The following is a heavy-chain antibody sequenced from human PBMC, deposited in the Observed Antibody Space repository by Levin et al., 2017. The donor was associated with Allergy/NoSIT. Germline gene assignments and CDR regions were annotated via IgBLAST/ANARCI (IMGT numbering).Heavy chain of an antibody. CDR1: EFTFSTYG. D-gene: IGHD3-10*01. Sequence: GGSLRLSCAASEFTFSTYGMHWVRQAPGEGLEWVAVISYDGGDKYYADSVKGRFTISRDNSKNTLYLQMNTLRAEDTAVYYCAKYRCSGSGSYSSSPIDDRGQGTKLTVS. CDR3: AKYRCSGSGSYSSSPIDD. CDR2: ISYDGGDK. J-gene: IGHJ6*02. V-gene: IGHV3-30*18.